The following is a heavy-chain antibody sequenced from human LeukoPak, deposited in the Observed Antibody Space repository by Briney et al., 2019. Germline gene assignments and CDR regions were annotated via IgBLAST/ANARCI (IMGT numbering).Heavy chain of an antibody. CDR2: ISADGGST. CDR3: AKELGKFDY. Sequence: GGSLRLSCVASGLTFHDYAMHWVRQAPGKGLEWVSLISADGGSTFYADSVRGRFSISRDNSKNSLYLQMNSLRTEDTAMYYCAKELGKFDYWGQGTLVAVSS. J-gene: IGHJ4*02. D-gene: IGHD3-3*02. V-gene: IGHV3-43*02. CDR1: GLTFHDYA.